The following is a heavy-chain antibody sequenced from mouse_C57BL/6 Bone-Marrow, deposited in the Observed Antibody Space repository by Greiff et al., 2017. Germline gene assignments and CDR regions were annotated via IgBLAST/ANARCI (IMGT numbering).Heavy chain of an antibody. CDR1: EYEFPSHD. D-gene: IGHD1-1*01. CDR2: INSDGGST. CDR3: ARHRRYYGSSFYAMDY. V-gene: IGHV5-2*03. Sequence: EVMLVESGGGLVQPGESLKLSCESNEYEFPSHDMSWVRKTPEKRLELVAAINSDGGSTYYPDTMERRFIISRDNTKKTLYLQMSSLRSEDTAVYYCARHRRYYGSSFYAMDYWGQGTSVTVSA. J-gene: IGHJ4*01.